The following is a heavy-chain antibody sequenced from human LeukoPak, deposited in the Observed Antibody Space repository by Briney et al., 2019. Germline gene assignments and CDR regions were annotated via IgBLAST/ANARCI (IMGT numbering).Heavy chain of an antibody. CDR3: TTLWYYYDNSDY. Sequence: GGSLRLSCAASGLTFNNAWMTWVRQAPGKGREWVGRIKSNSDGWTTGYAAPVNVRFTISRDDPKTTLYLQMNSLKTEDTAVYYCTTLWYYYDNSDYWGEGTLVTVSS. D-gene: IGHD3-22*01. CDR2: IKSNSDGWTT. J-gene: IGHJ4*02. CDR1: GLTFNNAW. V-gene: IGHV3-15*01.